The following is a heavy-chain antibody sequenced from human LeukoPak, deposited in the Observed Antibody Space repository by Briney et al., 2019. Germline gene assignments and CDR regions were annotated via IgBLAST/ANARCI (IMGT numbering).Heavy chain of an antibody. CDR3: ARGGYYDILTGYSALEH. CDR1: GFSFSNYD. D-gene: IGHD3-9*01. J-gene: IGHJ4*02. V-gene: IGHV3-13*01. Sequence: GGSLRLSCAVSGFSFSNYDMHWVRQAPGKGLEWVSAIGVAGDTYYPGSVKGRFTIFRENAKNSLYLQMNSLRAGDTAVYYCARGGYYDILTGYSALEHWGQGTLVTVSS. CDR2: IGVAGDT.